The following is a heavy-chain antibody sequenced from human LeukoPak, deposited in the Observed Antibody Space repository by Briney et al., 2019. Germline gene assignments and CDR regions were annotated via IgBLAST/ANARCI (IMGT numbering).Heavy chain of an antibody. CDR3: ARDRPGIAAAGNWFDP. V-gene: IGHV4-4*07. Sequence: PSETLSLTCTVSGGSISSYYWSWIRQPAGKGLEWIGRIYTSGSTNYNPSLKSRVTMSVDTSKNQFSLKLSSVTAADTAVYCCARDRPGIAAAGNWFDPWGQGTLVTVPS. CDR1: GGSISSYY. D-gene: IGHD6-13*01. CDR2: IYTSGST. J-gene: IGHJ5*02.